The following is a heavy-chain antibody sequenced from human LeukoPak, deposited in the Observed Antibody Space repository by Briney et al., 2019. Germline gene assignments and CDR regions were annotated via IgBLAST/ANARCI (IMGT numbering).Heavy chain of an antibody. CDR1: GFTFSSYA. Sequence: QPGGSLRLSCAASGFTFSSYAMHWVRQAPGKGLEWVAVISYDGSNKYYADSVKGRFTISRDNSKNTLYLQMNSLRAEDTAVYYCARGPSLWGQGTLVTVSS. D-gene: IGHD3-16*02. CDR2: ISYDGSNK. V-gene: IGHV3-30*04. J-gene: IGHJ4*02. CDR3: ARGPSL.